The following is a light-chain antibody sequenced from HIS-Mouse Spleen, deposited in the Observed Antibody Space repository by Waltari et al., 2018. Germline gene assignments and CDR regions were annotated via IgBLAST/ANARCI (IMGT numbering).Light chain of an antibody. CDR3: SSYTSSSTLV. Sequence: QSALTQPASVSGSPGQSLTTSCTGTSSDVGVYNNVSWYQQHPGKAPKLMIYDVSNRPSGVSNRFSGSKSGNTASLTISGLQAEDEADYYCSSYTSSSTLVFGTGTKVTVL. CDR2: DVS. CDR1: SSDVGVYNN. J-gene: IGLJ1*01. V-gene: IGLV2-14*03.